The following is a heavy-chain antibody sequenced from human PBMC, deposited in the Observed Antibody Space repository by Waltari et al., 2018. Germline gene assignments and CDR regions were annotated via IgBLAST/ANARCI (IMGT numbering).Heavy chain of an antibody. V-gene: IGHV3-30-3*01. CDR2: ISYDGSNK. CDR1: GFTFSRYA. Sequence: QVQLVESGGGVVQPGRSLRLSCAASGFTFSRYAMHWVRQAPGKGLEWVAVISYDGSNKYYADSVKGRFTISRDNSKNTLYLQMNSLRAEDTAVYYCAGSYGDDYPYWGQGTLVTVSS. J-gene: IGHJ4*02. D-gene: IGHD4-17*01. CDR3: AGSYGDDYPY.